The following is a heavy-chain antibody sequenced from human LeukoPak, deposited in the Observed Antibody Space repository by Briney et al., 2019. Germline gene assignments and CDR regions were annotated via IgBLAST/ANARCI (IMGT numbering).Heavy chain of an antibody. J-gene: IGHJ5*02. CDR3: ARAKSSGSIRFDP. CDR1: GGSISSYY. D-gene: IGHD6-19*01. Sequence: PSETLSLTCTVSGGSISSYYWSWIRQPPGKGLEWIGYIYYSGSTNYNPSLKSRVTISVDTSKNQFSLKLSSVTAADTAVYYCARAKSSGSIRFDPWGQGTLVTVSS. CDR2: IYYSGST. V-gene: IGHV4-59*01.